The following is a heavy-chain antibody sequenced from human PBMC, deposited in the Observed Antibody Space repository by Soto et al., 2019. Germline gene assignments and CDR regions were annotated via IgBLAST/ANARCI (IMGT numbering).Heavy chain of an antibody. Sequence: QVQLVQSGAEVKKPGSSVKVSCKASGGTFSSYSINWVRQAPGQGLEWMGEIIPIFGTANYAQKFQGRVTITADESTSTASMELSSLRSEDTAVYSCARDGGRHSGGIDYWGQGTLVTVSS. CDR3: ARDGGRHSGGIDY. V-gene: IGHV1-69*01. CDR1: GGTFSSYS. D-gene: IGHD1-26*01. J-gene: IGHJ4*02. CDR2: IIPIFGTA.